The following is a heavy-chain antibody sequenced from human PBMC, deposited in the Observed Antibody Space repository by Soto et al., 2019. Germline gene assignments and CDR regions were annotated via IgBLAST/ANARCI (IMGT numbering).Heavy chain of an antibody. J-gene: IGHJ6*02. CDR3: AKEQQLVWSDYYYYGMDV. V-gene: IGHV3-30*18. D-gene: IGHD6-13*01. CDR2: ISYDGSNK. Sequence: GGSLRLSCAASGFTFSSYGMHWVRQAPGKGLEWVAVISYDGSNKYYADSVKGRFTISRDNSKNTLYLQMNSLRAEDTAVYYCAKEQQLVWSDYYYYGMDVWGQGTTVTVSS. CDR1: GFTFSSYG.